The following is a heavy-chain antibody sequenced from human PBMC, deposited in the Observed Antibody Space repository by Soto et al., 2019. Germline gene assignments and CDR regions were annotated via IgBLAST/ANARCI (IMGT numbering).Heavy chain of an antibody. Sequence: QITLKESGPTLVKPTQTLTLTCTFSGFSLTTRGVGVGWIRQPPGKALECLALIYWDDDKRYSPSLQSRLSIXKXTXXNQVVLTMTNVDPVDTATYYCAHIPNYYQYDWFDPWGQGPLVSVSS. CDR2: IYWDDDK. CDR1: GFSLTTRGVG. D-gene: IGHD3-16*01. CDR3: AHIPNYYQYDWFDP. V-gene: IGHV2-5*02. J-gene: IGHJ5*02.